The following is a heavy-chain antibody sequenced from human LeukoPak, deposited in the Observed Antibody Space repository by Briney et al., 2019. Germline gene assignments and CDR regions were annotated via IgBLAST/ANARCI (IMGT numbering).Heavy chain of an antibody. CDR2: ITSSSRYI. CDR1: GFTFSTYS. J-gene: IGHJ4*02. Sequence: GGSLRLSCAASGFTFSTYSMNWVRQAPGKGLEWVSSITSSSRYIYYADPVKGRFTISRDNAKNSLYLQMNSLRAEDTAVYYCARHVVAVGFDYWGQGALVTVSS. D-gene: IGHD3-22*01. CDR3: ARHVVAVGFDY. V-gene: IGHV3-21*01.